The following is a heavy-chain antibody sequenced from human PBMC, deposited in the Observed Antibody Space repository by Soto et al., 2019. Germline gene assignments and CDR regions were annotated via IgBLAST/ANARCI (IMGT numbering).Heavy chain of an antibody. V-gene: IGHV4-31*03. Sequence: SETLSLTCTVSGGSISSGGYYWSWIRQHPGKGLEWIGYIYYSGSTYYNPSLKSRVTISVDTSKNQFSLKLSSVTAADTAVYYCSSCAGAMIVVVNILGVSDYWGQGTLVTVSS. J-gene: IGHJ4*02. CDR2: IYYSGST. D-gene: IGHD3-22*01. CDR1: GGSISSGGYY. CDR3: SSCAGAMIVVVNILGVSDY.